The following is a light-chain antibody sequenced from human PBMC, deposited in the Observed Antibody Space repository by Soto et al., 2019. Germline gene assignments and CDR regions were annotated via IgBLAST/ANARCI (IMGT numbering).Light chain of an antibody. CDR2: AAS. V-gene: IGKV1-39*01. J-gene: IGKJ1*01. Sequence: DIHRTQSPSSLSASVGDRAPITCRAGQIISTYLNWYQQRAGLAPRLLIYAASSLQSGVPPRFSGSGSGTDFTLTISSLQPEDFATYFCQQTYSAPPTFGQGTKVDIK. CDR3: QQTYSAPPT. CDR1: QIISTY.